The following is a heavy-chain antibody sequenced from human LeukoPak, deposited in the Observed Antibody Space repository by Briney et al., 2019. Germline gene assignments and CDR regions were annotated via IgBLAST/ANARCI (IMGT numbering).Heavy chain of an antibody. J-gene: IGHJ4*02. D-gene: IGHD3-22*01. CDR2: ISAYNGNT. V-gene: IGHV1-18*01. Sequence: ASVKVSCKASGGTFSSYAISWVRQAPGQGLEWMGWISAYNGNTNYAQKLQGRVTMTTDTSTSTAYMELRSLRSDDTAVYYCARVSSPDSSGYRRGIDYWGQGTLVTVSS. CDR1: GGTFSSYA. CDR3: ARVSSPDSSGYRRGIDY.